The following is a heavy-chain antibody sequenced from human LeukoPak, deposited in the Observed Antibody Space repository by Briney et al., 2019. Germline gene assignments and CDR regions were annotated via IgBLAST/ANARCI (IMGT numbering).Heavy chain of an antibody. Sequence: GGSLRLSCAASGFTFRNYWMHWVRQSPGKGLVWVSRIKGDGTHTIYADSVKGRFSISRDNAKSTLYLQMRSLRADDTAVYYCVRDWDHFDFDSWGQGTLVTVSS. V-gene: IGHV3-74*01. D-gene: IGHD1-26*01. J-gene: IGHJ5*01. CDR2: IKGDGTHT. CDR1: GFTFRNYW. CDR3: VRDWDHFDFDS.